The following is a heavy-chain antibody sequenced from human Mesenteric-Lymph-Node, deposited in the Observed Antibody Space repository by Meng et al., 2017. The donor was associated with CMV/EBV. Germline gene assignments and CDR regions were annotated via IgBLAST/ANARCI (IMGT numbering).Heavy chain of an antibody. J-gene: IGHJ4*02. CDR2: IHSDGRST. CDR1: GFTFSSYW. V-gene: IGHV3-74*03. Sequence: GESLKISCAASGFTFSSYWMHWVRQVPGKGLVWVSRIHSDGRSTTYADSVKGRVTISRDNAKNTLYLQMNSLRAEDTAVYYCAKDRYGDYEPNYFDYWGQGTLVTVSS. D-gene: IGHD4-17*01. CDR3: AKDRYGDYEPNYFDY.